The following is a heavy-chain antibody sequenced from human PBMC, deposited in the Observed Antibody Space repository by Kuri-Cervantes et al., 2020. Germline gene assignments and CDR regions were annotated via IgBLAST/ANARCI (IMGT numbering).Heavy chain of an antibody. Sequence: GESLKISCAASGFTVSSNYMSWVRQAPGKGLEWVSVIYSGGSTYYADSVKGRFTVSRDNSKSTLYLQMNSLRAEDTAVYYCARGGDSSLDYWGQGTLVTVSS. J-gene: IGHJ4*02. CDR1: GFTVSSNY. CDR2: IYSGGST. V-gene: IGHV3-53*01. D-gene: IGHD3-22*01. CDR3: ARGGDSSLDY.